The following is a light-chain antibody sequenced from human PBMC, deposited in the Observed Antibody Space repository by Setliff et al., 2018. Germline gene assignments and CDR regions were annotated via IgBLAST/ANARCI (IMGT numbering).Light chain of an antibody. CDR2: EVS. CDR1: SRDIGAYNS. CDR3: TSYAGSNNYV. J-gene: IGLJ1*01. Sequence: QSVLTQPPSASGSPGQSLTISCTGTSRDIGAYNSVSWYQQHPGKAPKLLIYEVSKRPSGVPDRFSGSKSGNTASLTVSGLQAEDEADYYCTSYAGSNNYVLGTGTRSPS. V-gene: IGLV2-8*01.